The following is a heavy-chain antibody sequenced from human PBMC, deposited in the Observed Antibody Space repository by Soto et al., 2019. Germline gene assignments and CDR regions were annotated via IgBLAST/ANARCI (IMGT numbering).Heavy chain of an antibody. CDR2: ISESGHHT. J-gene: IGHJ2*01. Sequence: GGSLRLSCAASGFPSSTYALNWVRQAPGKGPEWVSTISESGHHTHYADSVKGRFTISRDKSKNTLSLQMNSLRVDDTAIYYCTKSDGCGGGACYTGTYYYFDVWGRGTLVTVSS. V-gene: IGHV3-23*01. CDR1: GFPSSTYA. D-gene: IGHD3-16*02. CDR3: TKSDGCGGGACYTGTYYYFDV.